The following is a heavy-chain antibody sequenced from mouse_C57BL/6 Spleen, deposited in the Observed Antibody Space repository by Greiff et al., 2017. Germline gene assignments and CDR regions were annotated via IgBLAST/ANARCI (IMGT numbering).Heavy chain of an antibody. V-gene: IGHV1-26*01. D-gene: IGHD1-1*01. CDR2: INPNNGGT. CDR3: ARDYYGSSQPFYAMDY. Sequence: VQLQQSGPELVKPGASVKISCKASGYTFTDYYMNWVKQSHGKSLEWIGDINPNNGGTSYNQKFKGKATLTVDKSSSTAYMELRSLTSEDSAVYYCARDYYGSSQPFYAMDYWGQGTSVTVSS. J-gene: IGHJ4*01. CDR1: GYTFTDYY.